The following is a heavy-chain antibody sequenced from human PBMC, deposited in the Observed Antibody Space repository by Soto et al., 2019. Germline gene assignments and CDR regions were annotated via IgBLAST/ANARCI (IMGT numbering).Heavy chain of an antibody. CDR3: ARDLWVEPELYYYGMDV. V-gene: IGHV4-30-4*01. CDR1: GDSISSADYY. J-gene: IGHJ6*02. Sequence: SETLSLTCTVSGDSISSADYYWIWIRQTPGKGLEWIGHIFYSGTTYYNPSLKSRLTISVDTSKNHFSLRLTSVTAADTAVYYCARDLWVEPELYYYGMDVWGQGTTVAVSS. D-gene: IGHD1-1*01. CDR2: IFYSGTT.